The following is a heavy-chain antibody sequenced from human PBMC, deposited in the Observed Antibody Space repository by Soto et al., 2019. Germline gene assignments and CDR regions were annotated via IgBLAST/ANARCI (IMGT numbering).Heavy chain of an antibody. CDR1: GFTFSSYA. CDR2: ISGSGGST. J-gene: IGHJ3*02. Sequence: PGGSLRLSCAASGFTFSSYAMSWVRQAPGKGLEWVSAISGSGGSTYYADSVKGRFTISRDNSKNTLYLQMNSLRAEDTAVYYCAKDRTQDYDFWSGFGPRDAFDIWGQGTMVTVSS. D-gene: IGHD3-3*01. CDR3: AKDRTQDYDFWSGFGPRDAFDI. V-gene: IGHV3-23*01.